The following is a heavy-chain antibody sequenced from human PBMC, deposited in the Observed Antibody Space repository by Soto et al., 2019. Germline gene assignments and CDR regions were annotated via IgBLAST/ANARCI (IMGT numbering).Heavy chain of an antibody. V-gene: IGHV3-23*01. J-gene: IGHJ6*02. Sequence: PGGSLRLSCAASGFTFSSYAMSWVRQAPGKWLEWVSAISGSGGSTYYADSVKGRFTISRDNSKNTLYLQMNSLRAEDTAVYYCAKIASFYCSSTSCTNTGGMDVWGQGXTVTVYS. D-gene: IGHD2-2*01. CDR1: GFTFSSYA. CDR3: AKIASFYCSSTSCTNTGGMDV. CDR2: ISGSGGST.